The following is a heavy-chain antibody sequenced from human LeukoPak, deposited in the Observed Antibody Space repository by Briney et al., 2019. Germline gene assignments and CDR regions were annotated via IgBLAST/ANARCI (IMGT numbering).Heavy chain of an antibody. Sequence: GASVKVSCKASGYTFTSYYIHWVRQAPGQGLEWMGIINPSGVSSSNAQKFQGRVTMTEDTSTDTAYMELSSLRSEDTAVYYCATPNYGGFWFDYWGQGTLVTVSS. CDR3: ATPNYGGFWFDY. CDR2: INPSGVSS. D-gene: IGHD4-23*01. CDR1: GYTFTSYY. J-gene: IGHJ4*02. V-gene: IGHV1-46*01.